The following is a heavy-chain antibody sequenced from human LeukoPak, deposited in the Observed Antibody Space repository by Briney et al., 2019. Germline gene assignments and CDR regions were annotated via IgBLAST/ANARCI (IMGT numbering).Heavy chain of an antibody. J-gene: IGHJ6*02. V-gene: IGHV3-30-3*01. D-gene: IGHD6-13*01. CDR3: ARDRYSSSWVFYYYYYGMDV. CDR1: GFTSSSYA. Sequence: GGSLRLSCAASGFTSSSYAMHWVRQAPGKGLEWVAVISYDGSNKYYADSVKGRFTISRDNSKNTLYLQMNSLRAEDTAVYYCARDRYSSSWVFYYYYYGMDVWGQGTTVTVSS. CDR2: ISYDGSNK.